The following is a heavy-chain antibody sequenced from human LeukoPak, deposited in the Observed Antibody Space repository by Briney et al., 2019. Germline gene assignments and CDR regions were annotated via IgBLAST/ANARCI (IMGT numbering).Heavy chain of an antibody. Sequence: ASVKVSCKASGYIFTGYYMHWVRQAPGQGLEWMGWINPNSGGTNYAQKFQGRVTMTRDTSISTAYMELSRLRSDDTAVYYCARSREVDDYGDPMCDPWGQGTLVTVSS. CDR1: GYIFTGYY. J-gene: IGHJ5*02. CDR3: ARSREVDDYGDPMCDP. V-gene: IGHV1-2*02. D-gene: IGHD4-17*01. CDR2: INPNSGGT.